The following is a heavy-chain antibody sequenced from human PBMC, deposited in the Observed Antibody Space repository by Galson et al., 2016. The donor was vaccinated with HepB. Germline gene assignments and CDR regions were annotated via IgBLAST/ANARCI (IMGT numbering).Heavy chain of an antibody. CDR2: ISWNSGSI. V-gene: IGHV3-9*01. Sequence: SLRLSCAASGFTFDDYAMHWVRQAPGKGLEWVSGISWNSGSIGYADSVKGRFTISRDNSKNTLYLQMNSLRVDDTAVYYYAKGTTLQVHFGYFDHWGQGTLVTVSS. D-gene: IGHD1/OR15-1a*01. J-gene: IGHJ4*02. CDR3: AKGTTLQVHFGYFDH. CDR1: GFTFDDYA.